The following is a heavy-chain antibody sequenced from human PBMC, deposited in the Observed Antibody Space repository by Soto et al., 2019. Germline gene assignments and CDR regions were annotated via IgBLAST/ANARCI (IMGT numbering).Heavy chain of an antibody. V-gene: IGHV3-33*01. CDR1: GFTFSSYG. J-gene: IGHJ6*02. Sequence: QVQLVESGGGVVQPGRSLRLSCAASGFTFSSYGMHWVRQAPGKGLEWVALTWYDGSKKYYADSVKGRFTISRDNSKNTLYLQMNSLRVEDTAVYYCARYCSGGSCYLYYYGMDVWGQGTTVTVSS. CDR3: ARYCSGGSCYLYYYGMDV. D-gene: IGHD2-15*01. CDR2: TWYDGSKK.